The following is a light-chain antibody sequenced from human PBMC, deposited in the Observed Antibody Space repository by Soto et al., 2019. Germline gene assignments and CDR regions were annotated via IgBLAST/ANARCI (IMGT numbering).Light chain of an antibody. CDR1: QSVGSS. CDR3: QQHSSWPAT. CDR2: DAS. V-gene: IGKV3-11*01. J-gene: IGKJ3*01. Sequence: EIVLTQSPATLSLSPGERATLSCRASQSVGSSLAWYQQTPGQVPRLLIYDASKRATGIPARFSGSGSGTDFTLTISSLEPEDFALYYCQQHSSWPATFGPGTKVDIK.